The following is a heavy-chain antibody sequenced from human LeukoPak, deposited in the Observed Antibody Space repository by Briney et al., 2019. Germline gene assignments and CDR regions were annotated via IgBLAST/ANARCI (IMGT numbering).Heavy chain of an antibody. CDR3: AKDLGWIHFGY. J-gene: IGHJ4*02. Sequence: PGGSLRLSCAASGFTFSSYSMNWVRQAPGKGLEWVSSISSSSSYIYYADSVKGRFTISRDNAKNSLYLQMNSLRAEDTAVYYCAKDLGWIHFGYWGQGTLVTVSS. CDR1: GFTFSSYS. CDR2: ISSSSSYI. V-gene: IGHV3-21*04. D-gene: IGHD5-18*01.